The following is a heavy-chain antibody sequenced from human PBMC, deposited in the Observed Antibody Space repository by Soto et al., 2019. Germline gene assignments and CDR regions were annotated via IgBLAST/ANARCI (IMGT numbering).Heavy chain of an antibody. CDR1: GFTFSRYA. CDR3: AREKSGDGSGYYIDY. Sequence: PGGSLRLSCAASGFTFSRYAMHWVRQAPGKGLEWGAVISNEGDNKYYAEYVKGRFTISRDKSKNTVYQQMDSLRAEDTAVYYCAREKSGDGSGYYIDYWGQGT. J-gene: IGHJ4*02. V-gene: IGHV3-30-3*01. D-gene: IGHD3-22*01. CDR2: ISNEGDNK.